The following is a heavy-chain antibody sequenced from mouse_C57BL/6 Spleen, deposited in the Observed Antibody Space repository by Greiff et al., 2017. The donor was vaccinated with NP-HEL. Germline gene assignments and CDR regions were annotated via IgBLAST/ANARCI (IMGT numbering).Heavy chain of an antibody. D-gene: IGHD3-2*02. Sequence: VQGVESGPELVKPGASVKISCKASGYAFSSSWMNWVKQRPGKGLEWIGRIYPGDGDTNYNGKFKGKATLTADKSSSTAYMQLSSLTSEDSAVYFCARRGAAHDFDYWGQGTTLTVSS. CDR1: GYAFSSSW. V-gene: IGHV1-82*01. CDR2: IYPGDGDT. J-gene: IGHJ2*01. CDR3: ARRGAAHDFDY.